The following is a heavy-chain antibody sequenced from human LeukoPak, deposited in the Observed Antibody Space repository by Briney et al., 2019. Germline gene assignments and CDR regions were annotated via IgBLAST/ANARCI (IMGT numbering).Heavy chain of an antibody. CDR2: VSPFNGNT. CDR3: ARGHPEYYYDSSSYYFDY. J-gene: IGHJ4*02. V-gene: IGHV1-18*01. CDR1: GYTFSSYG. D-gene: IGHD3-22*01. Sequence: ASVKVSCKASGYTFSSYGIIWVRQAPGQGLQWMGWVSPFNGNTDYAPKLQGRVTMTTDTSTTTAYMELRSLTSDDTAVYYCARGHPEYYYDSSSYYFDYWGQGTLVTVSS.